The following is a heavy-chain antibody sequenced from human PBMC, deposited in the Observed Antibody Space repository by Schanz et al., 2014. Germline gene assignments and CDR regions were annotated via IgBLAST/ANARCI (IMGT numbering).Heavy chain of an antibody. V-gene: IGHV3-21*02. CDR2: ISTGRYL. CDR3: AKSYDTSGYSGFDY. Sequence: EVQLVESGGGLVKPGGSLRLSCAASGFTFSSYSLAWVRQAPGKGLEWVSFISTGRYLYYADSVKGRFTISRDNSKNTVYLQMNSLRAEDTAVYFCAKSYDTSGYSGFDYWGQGTLVTVSS. J-gene: IGHJ4*02. CDR1: GFTFSSYS. D-gene: IGHD3-22*01.